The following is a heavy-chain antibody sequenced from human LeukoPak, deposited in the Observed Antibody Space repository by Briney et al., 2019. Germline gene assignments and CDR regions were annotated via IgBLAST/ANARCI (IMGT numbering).Heavy chain of an antibody. CDR3: ARDWGLVEY. Sequence: PGGSLRLSCAASGFTFSNAWMNWVRQAPGKGLEWVSYISSSGSTIYYADSVKGRFTISRDNAKNSLYLQMNSLRADDTAIYYCARDWGLVEYWGQGTLVTVSS. V-gene: IGHV3-48*04. CDR1: GFTFSNAW. CDR2: ISSSGSTI. J-gene: IGHJ4*02. D-gene: IGHD3/OR15-3a*01.